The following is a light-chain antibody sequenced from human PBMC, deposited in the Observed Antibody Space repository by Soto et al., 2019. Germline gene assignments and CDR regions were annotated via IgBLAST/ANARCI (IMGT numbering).Light chain of an antibody. J-gene: IGKJ4*01. CDR3: LQDYTYPRT. CDR2: AAS. CDR1: QGIRHD. Sequence: AIEMTQSPSSLSVSVGDGVTITCRASQGIRHDLGWYQQKPGKAPELLIYAASILQSGVPSRFSGSGSGTDFTLTITSLQPEDFAIYYCLQDYTYPRTFGGGTKVDIK. V-gene: IGKV1-6*01.